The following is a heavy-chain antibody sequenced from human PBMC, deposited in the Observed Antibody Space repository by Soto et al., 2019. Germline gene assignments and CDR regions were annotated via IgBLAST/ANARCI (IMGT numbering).Heavy chain of an antibody. J-gene: IGHJ4*02. CDR2: INHSGST. CDR1: GGSFSGYY. V-gene: IGHV4-34*01. Sequence: SETLSLTCAVYGGSFSGYYWSWIRQPPGKGLEWIGEINHSGSTNYNPSLKSRVTISVDTSKNQFSLKLSSVTAADTAVYYCVRATYFSDSSGYTRCFDYWGQGTLVTVSS. CDR3: VRATYFSDSSGYTRCFDY. D-gene: IGHD3-22*01.